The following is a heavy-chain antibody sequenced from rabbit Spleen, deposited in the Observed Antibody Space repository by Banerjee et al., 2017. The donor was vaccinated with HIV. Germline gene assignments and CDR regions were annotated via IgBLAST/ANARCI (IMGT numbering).Heavy chain of an antibody. CDR1: GFDLSSFY. CDR2: IDPVFGST. D-gene: IGHD6-1*01. CDR3: ARGPPYAGYAGYGYVYLNL. V-gene: IGHV1S7*01. Sequence: QLEESGGGLVQPGGSLKLSCKASGFDLSSFYMSWVRQAPGKGLEWIGYIDPVFGSTYYASWVNGRFTISSHNAQNTLYLQLNSLTAADTATYFCARGPPYAGYAGYGYVYLNLWGPGTLVTVS. J-gene: IGHJ4*01.